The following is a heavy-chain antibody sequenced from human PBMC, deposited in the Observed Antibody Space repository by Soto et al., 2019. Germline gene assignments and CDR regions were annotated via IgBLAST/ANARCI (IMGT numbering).Heavy chain of an antibody. J-gene: IGHJ4*02. V-gene: IGHV3-9*01. CDR1: GFTFDDYA. Sequence: AGGSLRLSCAASGFTFDDYAMHWVRQAPGKGLEWVSGISWNSGSIGYADSVKGRFTISRDNAKNSLYLQMNSLRAEDTALYYCAKDISLAAAGTLDYWGQGTLVTVSS. CDR3: AKDISLAAAGTLDY. D-gene: IGHD6-13*01. CDR2: ISWNSGSI.